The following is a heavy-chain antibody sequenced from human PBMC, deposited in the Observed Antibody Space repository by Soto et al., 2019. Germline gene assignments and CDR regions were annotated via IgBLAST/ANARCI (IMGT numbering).Heavy chain of an antibody. J-gene: IGHJ4*02. CDR3: ARDRHSTSSGYFDH. CDR2: VWYDGSNT. CDR1: GFTFSNYG. D-gene: IGHD6-6*01. Sequence: QVQLVESGGGVVHSGRSLRLSCVASGFTFSNYGMHWVRQAPGKGLEWVSVVWYDGSNTYSADSVKGRFTISRDNSKNTLFLQMSSLRVEDTAIYYCARDRHSTSSGYFDHWGQGTLVTVSS. V-gene: IGHV3-33*01.